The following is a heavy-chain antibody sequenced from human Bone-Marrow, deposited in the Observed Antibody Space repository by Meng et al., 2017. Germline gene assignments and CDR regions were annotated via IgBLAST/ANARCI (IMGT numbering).Heavy chain of an antibody. D-gene: IGHD3-22*01. CDR2: ISSGGRTI. CDR3: ARDDYYDSSGYSAY. CDR1: GFTFSSYE. V-gene: IGHV3-48*03. J-gene: IGHJ4*02. Sequence: GESLKISCAASGFTFSSYEMNWVRQAPGKGLEWVSYISSGGRTIYYADSVKGRFTISRDNAENSLYLQMNSLRAEDTAVYYCARDDYYDSSGYSAYWGQGTLVTVSS.